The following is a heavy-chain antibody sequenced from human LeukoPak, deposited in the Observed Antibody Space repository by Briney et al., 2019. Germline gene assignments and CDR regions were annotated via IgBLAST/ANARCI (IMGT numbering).Heavy chain of an antibody. J-gene: IGHJ6*02. CDR3: AKEGYYYDSSGYNYYYGMDV. CDR1: GFTFSSYG. D-gene: IGHD3-22*01. Sequence: GGSLRLSCVASGFTFSSYGMHWVRQAPGEGLEWVAVISYDGSNKYYADSVKGRFTISRDNSKNTLYLQMNSLRAEDTAVYYCAKEGYYYDSSGYNYYYGMDVWGQGTTVTVSS. V-gene: IGHV3-30*18. CDR2: ISYDGSNK.